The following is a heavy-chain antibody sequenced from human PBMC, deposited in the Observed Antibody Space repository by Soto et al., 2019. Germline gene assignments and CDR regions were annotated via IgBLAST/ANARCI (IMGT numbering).Heavy chain of an antibody. J-gene: IGHJ5*02. Sequence: QVQLVQSGAEVKKPGASLKVSCKASGYTFRSYAIHWVRQAPGQRLVWIGRISVGSGETKYSQMFQGRVTITSDTSASTAYMELCSLRSEDTAVYFWARFPSYTGGWYYDSWGQGTLVTVSS. CDR3: ARFPSYTGGWYYDS. D-gene: IGHD3-16*01. CDR1: GYTFRSYA. CDR2: ISVGSGET. V-gene: IGHV1-3*01.